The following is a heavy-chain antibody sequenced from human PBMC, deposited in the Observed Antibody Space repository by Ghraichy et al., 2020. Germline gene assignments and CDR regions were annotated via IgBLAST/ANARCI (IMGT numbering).Heavy chain of an antibody. V-gene: IGHV4-38-2*02. Sequence: SQTLSLTCAVSGYSISSGYYWGWIRQPPGKGLEWIGSIYHSGSTYYNPSLKSRVTISVDTSKNQFSLKLSSVTAADTAVYYCARDAYYYDSSGPFDYWGQGTLVTVSS. D-gene: IGHD3-22*01. CDR1: GYSISSGYY. CDR2: IYHSGST. CDR3: ARDAYYYDSSGPFDY. J-gene: IGHJ4*02.